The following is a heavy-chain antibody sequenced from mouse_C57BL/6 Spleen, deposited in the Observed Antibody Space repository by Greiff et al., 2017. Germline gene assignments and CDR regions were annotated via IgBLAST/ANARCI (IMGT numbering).Heavy chain of an antibody. CDR3: AYGKAECAY. CDR2: ILPGSGST. Sequence: QVQLKQSGAELMKPGASVKLSCKATGYTFTGSWIEWVKQRPGHGLEWIGEILPGSGSTNYNETFNGKATFTADTSSNTAYMQLSSLTTEDSASDNGAYGKAECAYWGQGTLVTVSA. CDR1: GYTFTGSW. V-gene: IGHV1-9*01. J-gene: IGHJ3*01. D-gene: IGHD1-1*02.